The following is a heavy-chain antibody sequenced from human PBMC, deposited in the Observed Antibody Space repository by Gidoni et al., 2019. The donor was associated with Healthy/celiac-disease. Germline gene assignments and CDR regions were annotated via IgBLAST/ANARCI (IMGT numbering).Heavy chain of an antibody. D-gene: IGHD2-15*01. J-gene: IGHJ4*02. V-gene: IGHV4-39*01. CDR2: IYYSGST. CDR1: GGSIRSSSYS. CDR3: ARSVVVAARPRFDY. Sequence: QLQLQESCPGLVQPSATLSLTCTVSGGSIRSSSYSWGWIRQPPGKGLEWIGSIYYSGSTYDNPSLKSRVTISVDTSKNQFSLKLSSVTAADTAVYYCARSVVVAARPRFDYWGQGTLVTVSS.